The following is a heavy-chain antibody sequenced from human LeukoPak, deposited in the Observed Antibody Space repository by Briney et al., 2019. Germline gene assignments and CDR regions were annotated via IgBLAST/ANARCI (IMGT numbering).Heavy chain of an antibody. CDR3: AKDWGDAYVYLQTLAEQGAYYFDY. D-gene: IGHD2-21*02. Sequence: PGGSLRLSCAASGFTFSSYGMHWVRQAPGKGLEWVAFIRYDGSNKYYADSVKGRFTISRDNSKNTLYLQMNSLRAEDTTVYYCAKDWGDAYVYLQTLAEQGAYYFDYWGQGTLVTVSS. CDR2: IRYDGSNK. V-gene: IGHV3-30*02. J-gene: IGHJ4*02. CDR1: GFTFSSYG.